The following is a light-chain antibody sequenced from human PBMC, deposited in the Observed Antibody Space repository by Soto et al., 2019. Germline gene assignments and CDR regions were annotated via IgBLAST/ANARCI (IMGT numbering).Light chain of an antibody. V-gene: IGLV2-8*01. Sequence: QSALTQPASVSGSPGQSITISCTGSNSDVGGYNYVSWYQQRPGKAPKLIIYEVTRRPSGVPDRIFASKSDTTASLTVSGLQAEDEADYYCSSFAGTNSFVFGTGTKVTVL. J-gene: IGLJ1*01. CDR1: NSDVGGYNY. CDR3: SSFAGTNSFV. CDR2: EVT.